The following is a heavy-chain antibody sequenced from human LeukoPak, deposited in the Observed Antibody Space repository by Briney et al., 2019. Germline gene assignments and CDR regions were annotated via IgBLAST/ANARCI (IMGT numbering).Heavy chain of an antibody. J-gene: IGHJ4*02. Sequence: GGSLRLSCATSGFTFSGYSMNWVRQAPGKGLEWISYISSSSINIHYGDSVKGRFTISRDNAENSLYLQMNSLRAEDTAVYYCARDSIQLWPNAIDFWGQGTLVTVSP. CDR3: ARDSIQLWPNAIDF. D-gene: IGHD5-18*01. CDR2: ISSSSINI. CDR1: GFTFSGYS. V-gene: IGHV3-48*01.